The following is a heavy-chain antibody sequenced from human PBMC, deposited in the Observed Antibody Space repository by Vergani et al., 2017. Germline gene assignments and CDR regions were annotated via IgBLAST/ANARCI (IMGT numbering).Heavy chain of an antibody. CDR1: GGSFSGYY. Sequence: QVQLQQWGAGLLKPSETLSLTCAVYGGSFSGYYWSWIRQPPGKGLEWIGEINHSGSTNYNPSLKSRVTISVDTSKNQFSLKLSSVTAADTAVYYCARGRYCSSTSCYRPGAYYYYYMDVWGKGTTVTVSS. CDR2: INHSGST. J-gene: IGHJ6*03. D-gene: IGHD2-2*02. V-gene: IGHV4-34*01. CDR3: ARGRYCSSTSCYRPGAYYYYYMDV.